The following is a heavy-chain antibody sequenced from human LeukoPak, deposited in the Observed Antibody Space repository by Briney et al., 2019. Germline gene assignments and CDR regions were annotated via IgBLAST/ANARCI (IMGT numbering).Heavy chain of an antibody. CDR3: SKGGSYSPPYYFDS. V-gene: IGHV3-9*01. D-gene: IGHD1-26*01. CDR2: ISWNSNDI. CDR1: GFTFDNYA. J-gene: IGHJ4*02. Sequence: GGSLRLPCAASGFTFDNYAMHWVRQAPGKGLEWVSGISWNSNDIGYADSVRGRFTISRDNVKNSLYLQMNSLRAEDTALYFCSKGGSYSPPYYFDSWGQGTLVTVSS.